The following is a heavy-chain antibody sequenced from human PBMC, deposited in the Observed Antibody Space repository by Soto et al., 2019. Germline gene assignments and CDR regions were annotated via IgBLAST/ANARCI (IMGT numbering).Heavy chain of an antibody. J-gene: IGHJ3*02. D-gene: IGHD3-9*01. CDR1: GFTFSSYW. CDR2: IKQDGSEK. V-gene: IGHV3-7*01. Sequence: GSLRLSCAASGFTFSSYWMSWVRQAPGKGLEWVANIKQDGSEKYYVDSVKGRFTISRDNAKNSLYLQMNSLRAEDTAVYYCARGTALLRYFDWLFSSDAFDIWGQGTMVTVSS. CDR3: ARGTALLRYFDWLFSSDAFDI.